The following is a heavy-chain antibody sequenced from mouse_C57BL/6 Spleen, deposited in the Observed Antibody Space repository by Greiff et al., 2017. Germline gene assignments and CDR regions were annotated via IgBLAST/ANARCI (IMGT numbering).Heavy chain of an antibody. J-gene: IGHJ3*01. CDR3: ARDGGRGFAY. CDR1: GFTFSSYA. V-gene: IGHV5-4*01. CDR2: ISDGGSYT. Sequence: EVHLVESGGGLVKPGGSLKLSCAASGFTFSSYAMSWVRQTPEKRLEWVATISDGGSYTYYPDNVKGRFTISRDKAKNNLYLQMSHLKSEDTAMYYCARDGGRGFAYWGQGTLVTVSA.